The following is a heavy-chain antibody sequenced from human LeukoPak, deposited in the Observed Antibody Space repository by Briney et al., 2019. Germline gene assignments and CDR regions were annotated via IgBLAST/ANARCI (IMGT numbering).Heavy chain of an antibody. D-gene: IGHD5-18*01. V-gene: IGHV4-59*01. CDR2: IYYSGST. CDR3: ARVAASYYYYVDV. Sequence: PSETLSLTCTVSGGSISSYYWSWIRQPPGKGLEWIGYIYYSGSTNYNPSLKSRVTISVDTSKNQFSLKLSSVTAADTAVYYCARVAASYYYYVDVWGKGTTVTVSS. CDR1: GGSISSYY. J-gene: IGHJ6*03.